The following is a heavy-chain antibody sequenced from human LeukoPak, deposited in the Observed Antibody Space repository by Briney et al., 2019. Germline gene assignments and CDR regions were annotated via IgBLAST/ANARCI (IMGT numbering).Heavy chain of an antibody. D-gene: IGHD3-10*01. V-gene: IGHV4-61*02. CDR3: AREGRYYGSGSLYYYYYYMDV. J-gene: IGHJ6*03. CDR2: IYTSGST. Sequence: PSETLSLTCTVSGYSISSGYYWSWIRQPAGKGLEWIGRIYTSGSTNYNPSLKSRVTISVDTSKNQFSLKLSSVTAADTAVYYCAREGRYYGSGSLYYYYYYMDVWGKGTTVTISS. CDR1: GYSISSGYY.